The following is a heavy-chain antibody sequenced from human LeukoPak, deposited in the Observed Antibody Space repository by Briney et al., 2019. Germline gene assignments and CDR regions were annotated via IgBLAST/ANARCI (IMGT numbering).Heavy chain of an antibody. CDR3: ARDGELELRVYYYMDV. Sequence: GGSLRLSCAASRFTFSSYWMHWVRQAPGKGLVWVSRINSDGSSTSYADSVKGRFTISRDNAKNTLYLQMNSLRAEDTAVYYCARDGELELRVYYYMDVWGKGTTVTVSS. V-gene: IGHV3-74*01. D-gene: IGHD1-7*01. CDR2: INSDGSST. J-gene: IGHJ6*03. CDR1: RFTFSSYW.